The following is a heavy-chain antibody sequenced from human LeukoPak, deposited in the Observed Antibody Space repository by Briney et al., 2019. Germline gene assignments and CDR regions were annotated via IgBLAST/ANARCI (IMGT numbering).Heavy chain of an antibody. J-gene: IGHJ4*02. V-gene: IGHV3-48*01. CDR2: ISSSSSTI. Sequence: PGGSLRLSCAASGFTFSSYSMNWVRQAPGKWLEWVSYISSSSSTIYYADSVKGRFTISRDNAKNSLYLQMNSLRAEDTAVYYCARAPPDRRDDYWGQGTLVTVSS. CDR1: GFTFSSYS. CDR3: ARAPPDRRDDY.